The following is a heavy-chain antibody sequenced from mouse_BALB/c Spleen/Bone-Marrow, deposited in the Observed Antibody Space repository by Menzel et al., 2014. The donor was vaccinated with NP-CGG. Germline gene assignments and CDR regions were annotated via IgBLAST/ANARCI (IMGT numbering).Heavy chain of an antibody. CDR1: GYTFTDYY. D-gene: IGHD3-3*01. Sequence: DVQLVESGPELVKPGTSVKMSCKASGYTFTDYYMMWVRQSHGKSLEWIGHINPNTDGTFYNQKFKGKATLTVDKPSSTAYMQLNSLTSEDSAVYYCARSRYFGNWGQGTTLTVSS. CDR2: INPNTDGT. J-gene: IGHJ2*01. V-gene: IGHV1-26*01. CDR3: ARSRYFGN.